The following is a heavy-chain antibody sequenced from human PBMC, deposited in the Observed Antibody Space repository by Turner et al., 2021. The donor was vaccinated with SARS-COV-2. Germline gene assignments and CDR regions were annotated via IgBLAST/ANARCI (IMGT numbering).Heavy chain of an antibody. V-gene: IGHV3-30-3*01. CDR1: GFTFSTYA. CDR3: ARAGWDLLPFDAFDI. J-gene: IGHJ3*02. CDR2: ISYDGSNK. Sequence: QVQLVESGGGVVQPGRSLRLSCAASGFTFSTYAMHWVRQAPGKGLEWVAVISYDGSNKDYADSVKGRFTISRDNSKNTLYLQMNSLRAEDTAVYYCARAGWDLLPFDAFDIWGQGTMVTISS. D-gene: IGHD1-26*01.